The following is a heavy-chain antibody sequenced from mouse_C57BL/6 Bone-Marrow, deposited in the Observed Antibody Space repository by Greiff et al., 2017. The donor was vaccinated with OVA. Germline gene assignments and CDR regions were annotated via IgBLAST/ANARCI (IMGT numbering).Heavy chain of an antibody. D-gene: IGHD1-2*01. CDR3: THSRFAY. Sequence: EVKVEESGGGLVQPGGSMKLSCVASGFTFSNYWMNWVRQSPEKGLEWVAQIRLKSDNYATPYAESVKGRFTISRDDSKSSVYLQMNNLRAEDTGIYYCTHSRFAYWGQGTLVTVSA. J-gene: IGHJ3*01. CDR1: GFTFSNYW. CDR2: IRLKSDNYAT. V-gene: IGHV6-3*01.